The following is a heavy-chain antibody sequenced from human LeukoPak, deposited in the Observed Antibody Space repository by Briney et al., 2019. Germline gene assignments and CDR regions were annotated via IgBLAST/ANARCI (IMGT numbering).Heavy chain of an antibody. J-gene: IGHJ4*02. Sequence: PGGSLRLSCAASGFTFSSYAMSWVRQAPGKGLEWVSAISGSGGSTYYADSVKGRFTISRDNSKNTLYLQMNSLRAEDTAVYYCAKGANLNYYVPYYFDYWGQGTLVTVSS. D-gene: IGHD3-10*02. CDR2: ISGSGGST. CDR1: GFTFSSYA. V-gene: IGHV3-23*01. CDR3: AKGANLNYYVPYYFDY.